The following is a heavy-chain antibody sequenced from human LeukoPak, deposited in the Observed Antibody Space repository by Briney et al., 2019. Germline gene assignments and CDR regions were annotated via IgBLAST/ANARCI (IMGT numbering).Heavy chain of an antibody. CDR1: GFTVCSNY. CDR2: IYSGGST. D-gene: IGHD3-10*01. J-gene: IGHJ4*02. CDR3: ARAKPKNMVRGLIMRRESRYYFDY. Sequence: PGGSLRLSCAASGFTVCSNYMSWVRQAPGKGLEWVSVIYSGGSTYYADSVKGRFTISRDNSKSTLYIQMNSLRAEDTAVYYCARAKPKNMVRGLIMRRESRYYFDYWGQGTLVTVSS. V-gene: IGHV3-53*01.